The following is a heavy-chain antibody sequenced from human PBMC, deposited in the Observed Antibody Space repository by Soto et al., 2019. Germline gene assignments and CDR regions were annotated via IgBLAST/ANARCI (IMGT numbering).Heavy chain of an antibody. CDR3: ARYRDYYQGMDV. J-gene: IGHJ6*02. Sequence: ASVKVSCKASGYTFTSYDIHWVRQATGQGLEWMGWMNPNSGITEFAQKFQGRVTMTRTTSTTTAYMELSSLRSDDTAVYYCARYRDYYQGMDVWAQGTTVTFSS. D-gene: IGHD3-16*02. V-gene: IGHV1-8*01. CDR2: MNPNSGIT. CDR1: GYTFTSYD.